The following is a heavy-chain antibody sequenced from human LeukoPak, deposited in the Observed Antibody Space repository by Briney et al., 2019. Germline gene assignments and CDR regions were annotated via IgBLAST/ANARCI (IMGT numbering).Heavy chain of an antibody. J-gene: IGHJ4*02. Sequence: GASVKVSCKASGYTFTGYYMHWVRQAPGQGLEWMGWINPNSGGTNYAQKFQGRVTMTRDTSISTAYMELSSLRSDDTAVYYCARSACSSISCYAGSGYYFDYWGQGTLVTVSS. CDR2: INPNSGGT. D-gene: IGHD2-2*01. CDR1: GYTFTGYY. V-gene: IGHV1-2*02. CDR3: ARSACSSISCYAGSGYYFDY.